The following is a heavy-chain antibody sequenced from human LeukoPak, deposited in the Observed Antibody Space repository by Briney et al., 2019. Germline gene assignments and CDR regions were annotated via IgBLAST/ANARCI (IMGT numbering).Heavy chain of an antibody. CDR2: ISGSGDNT. Sequence: TGGSLRLSCAASGFTFSSYAMSWVRQAPGKGLEWVSGISGSGDNTYYADSVKGRFTISRDNSKNTLYVQVNSLGTEDTAAYYCAKSNRAIAAAGTHFDYWGQGTLVTVSS. CDR3: AKSNRAIAAAGTHFDY. J-gene: IGHJ4*02. D-gene: IGHD6-13*01. CDR1: GFTFSSYA. V-gene: IGHV3-23*01.